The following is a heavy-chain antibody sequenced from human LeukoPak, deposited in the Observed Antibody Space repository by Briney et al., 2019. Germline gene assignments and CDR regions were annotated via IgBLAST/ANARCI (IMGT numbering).Heavy chain of an antibody. Sequence: SETLSLTCTVSGGSVGSGSYYWSWIRQPPGKGLEWIGYIYYSGSTNYNPSLKSRVTISVDTSKNQFSLKLSSVTAADTAVYYCARESLLWFGELSAAYYYYYGMDVWGKGTTVTVSS. V-gene: IGHV4-61*01. J-gene: IGHJ6*04. D-gene: IGHD3-10*01. CDR1: GGSVGSGSYY. CDR2: IYYSGST. CDR3: ARESLLWFGELSAAYYYYYGMDV.